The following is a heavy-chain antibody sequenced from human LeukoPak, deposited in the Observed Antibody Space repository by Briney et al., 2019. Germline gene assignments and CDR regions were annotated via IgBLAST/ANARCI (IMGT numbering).Heavy chain of an antibody. J-gene: IGHJ6*03. D-gene: IGHD6-6*01. CDR3: ARDIYSSSPSSTRYYYMDV. V-gene: IGHV1-18*01. CDR1: GYTFTSYG. Sequence: ASVKVSCKASGYTFTSYGISWVRQAPGQGPEWMGWISGYNGNTKYAQKLQGRVTMTTDTSTSTVYMELRSLRSDDTAVYYCARDIYSSSPSSTRYYYMDVWGKGTTVTVSS. CDR2: ISGYNGNT.